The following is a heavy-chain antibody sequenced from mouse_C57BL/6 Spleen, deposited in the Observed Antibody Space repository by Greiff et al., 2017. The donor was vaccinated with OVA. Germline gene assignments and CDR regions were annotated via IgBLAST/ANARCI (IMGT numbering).Heavy chain of an antibody. CDR1: GYTFTSYW. Sequence: QVHVKQPGAELVRPGSSVKLSCKASGYTFTSYWMDWVKQRPGQGLEWIGNIYPSDSETHYNQKFKDKATLTVDKSSSTAYMQLSSLTSEDSAVYYCARPTVTTVDPYWYFDVWGTGTTVTVSS. V-gene: IGHV1-61*01. CDR2: IYPSDSET. J-gene: IGHJ1*03. D-gene: IGHD1-1*01. CDR3: ARPTVTTVDPYWYFDV.